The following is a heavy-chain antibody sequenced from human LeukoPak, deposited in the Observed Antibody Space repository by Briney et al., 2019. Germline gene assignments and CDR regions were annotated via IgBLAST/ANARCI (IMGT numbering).Heavy chain of an antibody. J-gene: IGHJ4*02. CDR1: EIIVSSSH. Sequence: GGSLRLSCAASEIIVSSSHMIWVRQAPGKGLEWVSVIYSGGDTYYADSVKDRFTISRDNFKNTVYLQMNNLRVEDTAVYYCARDVGGDGYSKFDYWGQGTLVTVSS. V-gene: IGHV3-53*01. CDR3: ARDVGGDGYSKFDY. CDR2: IYSGGDT. D-gene: IGHD5-24*01.